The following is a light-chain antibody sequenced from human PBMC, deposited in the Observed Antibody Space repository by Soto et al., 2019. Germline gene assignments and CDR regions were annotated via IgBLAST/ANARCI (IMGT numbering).Light chain of an antibody. J-gene: IGKJ3*01. CDR2: DAS. CDR3: QEYNSDSGYT. V-gene: IGKV1-5*01. Sequence: DIQMTQSPSTLSASVGDRVTITCGASQSVSKWLAWYQQKPGKAPKLLIYDASNLESGVPSRFSGSGSGTDFTLRISSLQPDDFATYYCQEYNSDSGYTFGPGTKVDV. CDR1: QSVSKW.